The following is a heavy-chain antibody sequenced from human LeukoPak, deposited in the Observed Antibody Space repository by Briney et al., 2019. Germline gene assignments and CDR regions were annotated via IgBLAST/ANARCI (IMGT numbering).Heavy chain of an antibody. Sequence: PGGSLRLSCAASIFIFDDHGMSWVLQAPGKALEWASGINWNGGSSVYADSVNGRFTISRDNAKNSLYLQMNSLRGEDSALYDCARAFSLRPGYSSGWPVDYWGQGTLVTVSS. CDR1: IFIFDDHG. V-gene: IGHV3-20*01. CDR2: INWNGGSS. J-gene: IGHJ4*02. D-gene: IGHD6-19*01. CDR3: ARAFSLRPGYSSGWPVDY.